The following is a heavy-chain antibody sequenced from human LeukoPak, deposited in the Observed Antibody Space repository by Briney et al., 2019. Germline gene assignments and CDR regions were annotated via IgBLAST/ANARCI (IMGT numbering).Heavy chain of an antibody. Sequence: GESLKISWKGSGYSFTSYWIGWVRQLPGKGLEWMGISYPDDSDTRYSPSFQGQVTISADKSISTAYLQWSSLKASDTAMYYCARYDYGSGSFDYWGQGTLVTVSS. CDR2: SYPDDSDT. CDR1: GYSFTSYW. CDR3: ARYDYGSGSFDY. V-gene: IGHV5-51*01. D-gene: IGHD3-10*01. J-gene: IGHJ4*02.